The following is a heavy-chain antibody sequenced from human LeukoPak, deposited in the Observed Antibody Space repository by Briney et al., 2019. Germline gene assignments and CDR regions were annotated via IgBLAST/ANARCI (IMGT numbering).Heavy chain of an antibody. V-gene: IGHV3-7*02. J-gene: IGHJ3*02. CDR2: INQDGSEE. CDR3: WTHTWGIKI. D-gene: IGHD3-16*01. CDR1: GLPFSSSW. Sequence: GGSLRLSCAASGLPFSSSWMSWVRQAPGKGLERVANINQDGSEEYYVDSVKGRFSISRDNAKNSLHLQMSSLRAEDTAMYYWWTHTWGIKIWGQGTMVTVSS.